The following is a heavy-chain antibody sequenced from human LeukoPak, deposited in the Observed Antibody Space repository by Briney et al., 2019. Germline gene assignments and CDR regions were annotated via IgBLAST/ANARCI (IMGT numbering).Heavy chain of an antibody. J-gene: IGHJ5*02. Sequence: PGGSLRLSCVVSGFMFSNYAMSWVRQAPRKGLEWVSGISGSGGSTHYVDSVKGRFTISRDNSKNTLYLQMNSLRAEDTAVYYCAKCPTYYYDSSSSNWFDPWGQGTLVTVSS. V-gene: IGHV3-23*01. CDR3: AKCPTYYYDSSSSNWFDP. CDR1: GFMFSNYA. CDR2: ISGSGGST. D-gene: IGHD3-22*01.